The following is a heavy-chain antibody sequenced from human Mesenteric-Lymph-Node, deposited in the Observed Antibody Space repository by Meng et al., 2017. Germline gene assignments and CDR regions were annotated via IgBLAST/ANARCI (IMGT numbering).Heavy chain of an antibody. Sequence: QLPEPGPGLVKPSGTLSLTCAVSGGSLGSRNWWSWVRQPPGKGLEWIGEIYHSGSTNYNPSLKSRVTISVDESKNQFSLRLSSVTAADTAVYYCARVGAYCGGDCYHPRWGQGTLVTVSS. J-gene: IGHJ4*02. V-gene: IGHV4-4*02. CDR2: IYHSGST. CDR1: GGSLGSRNW. D-gene: IGHD2-21*02. CDR3: ARVGAYCGGDCYHPR.